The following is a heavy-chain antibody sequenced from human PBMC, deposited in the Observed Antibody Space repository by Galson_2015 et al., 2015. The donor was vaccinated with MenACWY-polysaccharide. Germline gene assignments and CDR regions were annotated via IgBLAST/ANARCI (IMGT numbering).Heavy chain of an antibody. V-gene: IGHV4-39*07. CDR3: ARDGHYYGSGSYGWFDP. CDR2: IYDTGRT. CDR1: GGSITRTSHY. Sequence: ETLSLTCSVSGGSITRTSHYWGWIRQSPGKGLEWIASIYDTGRTFYNPSFEGRVTISIDTSKNHFSLNLTSVTAADTAMYFCARDGHYYGSGSYGWFDPWGQGTLVVVSS. D-gene: IGHD3-10*01. J-gene: IGHJ5*02.